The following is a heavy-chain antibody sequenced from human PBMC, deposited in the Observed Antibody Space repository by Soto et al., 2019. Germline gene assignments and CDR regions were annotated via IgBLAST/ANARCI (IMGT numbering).Heavy chain of an antibody. Sequence: TLSLTCTVSGDSMSGFYWSWIRQTPGKGLEWIGYINYVGRTSYYSPSLQSRVTISLDSSKNQFSLILSSVTAADTAVYFCARFRRNYFDYWGQGTQVTVSS. CDR2: INYVGRTS. V-gene: IGHV4-59*01. D-gene: IGHD3-10*01. CDR3: ARFRRNYFDY. CDR1: GDSMSGFY. J-gene: IGHJ4*02.